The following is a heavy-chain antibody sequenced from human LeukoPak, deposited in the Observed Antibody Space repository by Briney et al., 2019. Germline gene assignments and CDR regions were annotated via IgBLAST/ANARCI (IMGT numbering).Heavy chain of an antibody. CDR3: AKNAAAQQLVHYFDY. CDR1: GFTVSSNY. J-gene: IGHJ4*02. CDR2: IYSGGDT. V-gene: IGHV3-53*01. D-gene: IGHD6-13*01. Sequence: HPGGSLRLSCAASGFTVSSNYMSWVRQAPGKGLEWVSLIYSGGDTYYADSVKGRFTISRDNSKNTLYLQMNSLRAEDTAVYYCAKNAAAQQLVHYFDYWGQGTLVTVSS.